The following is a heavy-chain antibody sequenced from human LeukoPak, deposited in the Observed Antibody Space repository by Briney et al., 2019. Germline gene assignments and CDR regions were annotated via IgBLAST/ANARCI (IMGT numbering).Heavy chain of an antibody. Sequence: SETLSLTCTVSGGSISSSSYYWGWIRQPPGKGLEWIGSIYYSGSTNYNPSLKSRVTISVDTSKNQFSLKLSSVTAADTAVYYCARGSSMIPPNYWGQGTLVTVSS. D-gene: IGHD3-22*01. J-gene: IGHJ4*02. V-gene: IGHV4-39*07. CDR1: GGSISSSSYY. CDR2: IYYSGST. CDR3: ARGSSMIPPNY.